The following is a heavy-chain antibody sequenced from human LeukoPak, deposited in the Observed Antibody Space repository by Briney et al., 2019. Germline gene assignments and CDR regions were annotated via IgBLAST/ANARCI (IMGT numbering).Heavy chain of an antibody. CDR2: INSDGSAT. V-gene: IGHV3-74*01. CDR3: ARELGYCSGGSCHYFDY. D-gene: IGHD2-15*01. J-gene: IGHJ4*02. Sequence: GGSLRLSCAASGFXFSNYWMHWVRQAPGKGLVWVSRINSDGSATRYADSVKGRFTISRDNAKNTLYLQMNSLRAEDTAVYYCARELGYCSGGSCHYFDYWGQGTLVTVSS. CDR1: GFXFSNYW.